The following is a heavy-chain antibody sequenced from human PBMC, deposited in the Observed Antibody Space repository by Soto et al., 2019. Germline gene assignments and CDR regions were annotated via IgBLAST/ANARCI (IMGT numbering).Heavy chain of an antibody. CDR2: INPSGGST. D-gene: IGHD3-10*01. CDR1: GYTFTSYY. J-gene: IGHJ4*02. V-gene: IGHV1-46*03. Sequence: ASVKVSCKASGYTFTSYYMHWVRQAPGQGLEWMGIINPSGGSTSYAQKFQGRVTMTRDTSTSTVYMELSGLRSEDTAVYYCAREDEDYYGSGSTPFDYWGQGTLVTVSS. CDR3: AREDEDYYGSGSTPFDY.